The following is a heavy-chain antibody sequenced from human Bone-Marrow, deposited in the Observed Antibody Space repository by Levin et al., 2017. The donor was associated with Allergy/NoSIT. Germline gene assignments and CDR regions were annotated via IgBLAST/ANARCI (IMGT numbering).Heavy chain of an antibody. Sequence: GESLKISCAPSGFTLNTYTLNWVRQAPGKGLEWVSSISSTSSYIYYADSVKGRFTISRDNAKNSLYLHMDSLTAEDTAVYYCATTFLVPGGLDVWGQGTTVTVSS. CDR2: ISSTSSYI. D-gene: IGHD2/OR15-2a*01. J-gene: IGHJ6*02. V-gene: IGHV3-21*06. CDR3: ATTFLVPGGLDV. CDR1: GFTLNTYT.